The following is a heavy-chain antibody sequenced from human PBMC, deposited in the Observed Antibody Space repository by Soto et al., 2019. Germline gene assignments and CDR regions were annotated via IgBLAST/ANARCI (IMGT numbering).Heavy chain of an antibody. CDR2: IFYFGST. V-gene: IGHV4-59*08. CDR1: GGSISSYY. CDR3: ARHSPDFDWLSQFDY. J-gene: IGHJ4*02. D-gene: IGHD3-9*01. Sequence: TPSETLSLTCTVSGGSISSYYWSWIRQTPGKGLEWIGYIFYFGSTNYNPSLKSRVTLSIDTSKNQLSLKLSSVTAADTAVYYCARHSPDFDWLSQFDYWGQGTLVTVSS.